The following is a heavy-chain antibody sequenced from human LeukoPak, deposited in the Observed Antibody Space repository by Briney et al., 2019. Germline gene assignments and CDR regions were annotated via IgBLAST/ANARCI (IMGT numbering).Heavy chain of an antibody. V-gene: IGHV4-31*03. CDR1: GGSISSGGYY. CDR3: ARGVTTILTFYHYGMDV. Sequence: SQTLSLTCTVSGGSISSGGYYWSWIRQHPGKGLEWIGYIYYSGSTYYNPSLKSRVTISVDTSKNQFSLKLSSVTAADTAIYYCARGVTTILTFYHYGMDVWGQGTTATVSS. J-gene: IGHJ6*02. CDR2: IYYSGST. D-gene: IGHD3-3*01.